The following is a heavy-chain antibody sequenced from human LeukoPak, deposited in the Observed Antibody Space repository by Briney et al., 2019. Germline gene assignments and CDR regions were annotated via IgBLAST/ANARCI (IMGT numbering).Heavy chain of an antibody. D-gene: IGHD2-21*01. V-gene: IGHV1-2*02. CDR1: GYTFTGYY. CDR3: ARVVVIADPFDY. J-gene: IGHJ4*02. Sequence: GASVKVSCKASGYTFTGYYMHWVRQAPGQGLEWMGWINPNSGGTNYAQKFQGRVTMIRDTSISTAYMELSRLRSDDTAVYYCARVVVIADPFDYWGQGTLVTVSS. CDR2: INPNSGGT.